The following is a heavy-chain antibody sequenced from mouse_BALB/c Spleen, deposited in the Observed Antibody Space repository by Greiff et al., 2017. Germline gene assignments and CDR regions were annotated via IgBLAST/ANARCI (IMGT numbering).Heavy chain of an antibody. CDR3: AREGGLLRYPYAMDY. Sequence: EVQGVESGGGLVQPGGSLKLSCAASGFTFSSYTMSWVRQTPEKRLEWVAYISNGGGSTYYPDTVKGRFTISRDNAKNTLYLQMSSLKSEDTAMYYCAREGGLLRYPYAMDYWGQGTSVTVSS. J-gene: IGHJ4*01. V-gene: IGHV5-12-2*01. CDR1: GFTFSSYT. D-gene: IGHD1-1*01. CDR2: ISNGGGST.